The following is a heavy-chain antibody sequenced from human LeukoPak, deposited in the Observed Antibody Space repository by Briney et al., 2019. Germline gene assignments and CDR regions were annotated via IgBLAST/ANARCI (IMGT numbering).Heavy chain of an antibody. CDR3: AKALFDSSGYPYYYYGMDV. D-gene: IGHD3-22*01. CDR1: GFTFSSYG. J-gene: IGHJ6*02. V-gene: IGHV3-30*18. Sequence: GRSLRLSCAASGFTFSSYGMHWVRQAPGKGLEWVAVISYDGSNKYYADSVKGRFTISRDNSKNTLYLQMNSQRAEDTAVYYCAKALFDSSGYPYYYYGMDVWGQGTTVTVSS. CDR2: ISYDGSNK.